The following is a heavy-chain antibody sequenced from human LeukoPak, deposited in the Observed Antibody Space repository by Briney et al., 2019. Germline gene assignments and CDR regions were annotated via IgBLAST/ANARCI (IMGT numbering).Heavy chain of an antibody. Sequence: GGSLRLSCAASGFTFSSYAMSWVRQAPGKGLEWVSAISGSGGTKYYADSANGWFTISRDNSKNTLYLQMNSLTAEDTALYYCAQVMGVRGAPSDYWGQGTLVTVSS. CDR1: GFTFSSYA. D-gene: IGHD3-10*01. J-gene: IGHJ4*02. CDR2: ISGSGGTK. V-gene: IGHV3-23*01. CDR3: AQVMGVRGAPSDY.